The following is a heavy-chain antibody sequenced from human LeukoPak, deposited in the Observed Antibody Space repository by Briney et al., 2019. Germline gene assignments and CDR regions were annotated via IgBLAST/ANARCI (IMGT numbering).Heavy chain of an antibody. Sequence: GGSLRLSCAASGFTFSSYGMHWVRQAPGKGLEWVAFIRYDGSNKYYADSVKGRFTISRDNAKNSLYLQMNSLRAEDTAVYYCARAARIAGSHPNYYYYYYMDVWGKGTTVTVSS. CDR1: GFTFSSYG. CDR3: ARAARIAGSHPNYYYYYYMDV. J-gene: IGHJ6*03. CDR2: IRYDGSNK. D-gene: IGHD6-13*01. V-gene: IGHV3-30*02.